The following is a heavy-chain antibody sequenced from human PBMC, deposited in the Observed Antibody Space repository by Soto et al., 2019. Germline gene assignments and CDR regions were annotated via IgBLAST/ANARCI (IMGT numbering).Heavy chain of an antibody. CDR1: GDSISSGDYY. V-gene: IGHV4-30-4*01. CDR3: ARGRLGPSFHVNWFDP. Sequence: PSETLSLTCTVSGDSISSGDYYWSWIRQPPGKGLEWIGYIYYSGSTYYNPSLKSRVTISVDTSKNQFSLKLSSVTAADTPVYYCARGRLGPSFHVNWFDPWGQGTLVTVSS. D-gene: IGHD6-25*01. CDR2: IYYSGST. J-gene: IGHJ5*02.